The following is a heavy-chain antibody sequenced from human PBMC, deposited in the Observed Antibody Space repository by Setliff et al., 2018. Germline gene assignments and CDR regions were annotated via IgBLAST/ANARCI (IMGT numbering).Heavy chain of an antibody. Sequence: SGPTLVNPTQTLTLTCTFSGFSLTTSGTCVTWIRQPPGKALEWLARIDWDGDKYYNTSLRTRLTLSKDTSKNQVFLTMTNMDPVDTATYYCARSRYEIPHYYFDYWGQGILVTVSS. D-gene: IGHD1-1*01. J-gene: IGHJ4*02. CDR2: IDWDGDK. V-gene: IGHV2-70*11. CDR3: ARSRYEIPHYYFDY. CDR1: GFSLTTSGTC.